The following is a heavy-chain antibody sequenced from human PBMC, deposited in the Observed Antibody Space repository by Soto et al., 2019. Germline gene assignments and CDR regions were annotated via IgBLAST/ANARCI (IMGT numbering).Heavy chain of an antibody. CDR3: TTDLWSIQLWLLGENY. Sequence: GSLRLSCAASGFTFSNAWMNWVRQAPGKGLEWVGRIKSKTDGGTTDYAAPVKGRFTISRDDSKNTLYLQMNSLKTEDTAVYYCTTDLWSIQLWLLGENYWGQGTLVTVSS. J-gene: IGHJ4*02. CDR2: IKSKTDGGTT. CDR1: GFTFSNAW. V-gene: IGHV3-15*07. D-gene: IGHD5-18*01.